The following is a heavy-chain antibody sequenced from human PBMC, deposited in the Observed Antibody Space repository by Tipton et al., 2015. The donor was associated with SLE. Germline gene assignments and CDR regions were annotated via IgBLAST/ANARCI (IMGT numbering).Heavy chain of an antibody. CDR3: ARGAAGGDYDSGGYYTWDY. CDR1: GGSISSHY. J-gene: IGHJ4*02. D-gene: IGHD3-22*01. Sequence: TLSLTCTVSGGSISSHYWSWIRQSPGKGLEWIGYIYYSGSTNYNPSLKSRVTISVDTSKSQFSLKLRSVTAADTAVFYCARGAAGGDYDSGGYYTWDYCGQGSLVTVSS. CDR2: IYYSGST. V-gene: IGHV4-59*11.